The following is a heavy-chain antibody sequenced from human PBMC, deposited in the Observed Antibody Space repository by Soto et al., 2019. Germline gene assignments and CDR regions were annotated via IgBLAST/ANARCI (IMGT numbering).Heavy chain of an antibody. CDR2: ISDGGERT. V-gene: IGHV3-23*01. D-gene: IGHD3-3*01. CDR1: GFTFSDYV. CDR3: ARDRSTDFGLDV. J-gene: IGHJ6*02. Sequence: EVLLLESGGDSVQPGGSLRLSCVASGFTFSDYVMSWVRQVPGKGLEWVSSISDGGERTDYRDSVGGRFTISRDNARVTLHLQMNSLRVDDTATYCCARDRSTDFGLDVWGQGTTVTVSS.